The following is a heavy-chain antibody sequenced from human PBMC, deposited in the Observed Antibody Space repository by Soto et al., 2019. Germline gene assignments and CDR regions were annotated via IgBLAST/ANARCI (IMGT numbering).Heavy chain of an antibody. CDR3: LSKVPSGPWRA. CDR2: ISSTISYT. D-gene: IGHD6-25*01. V-gene: IGHV3-11*06. CDR1: GFTFSDYY. J-gene: IGHJ5*02. Sequence: GGSLRLSCAASGFTFSDYYMSWIRQAPGKGLEWVSYISSTISYTHYADSVKGRFTISRDNAKNSLYLQMNSLRAEDTAVYYCLSKVPSGPWRAWGQGTLVTVSS.